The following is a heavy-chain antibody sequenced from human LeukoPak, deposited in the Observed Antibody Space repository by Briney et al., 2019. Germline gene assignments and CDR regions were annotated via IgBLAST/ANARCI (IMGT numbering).Heavy chain of an antibody. Sequence: PSETLSLTCTVSGGSVSSGSYYWSWIRQPPGKGLEWIGYIYYSGSTNYNPSLKSRVTISVDTSKNQFSLKLSSVTAADTAVYYCARTVIAAYFDYWGQGTLVTVSS. CDR2: IYYSGST. J-gene: IGHJ4*02. V-gene: IGHV4-61*01. CDR3: ARTVIAAYFDY. D-gene: IGHD6-6*01. CDR1: GGSVSSGSYY.